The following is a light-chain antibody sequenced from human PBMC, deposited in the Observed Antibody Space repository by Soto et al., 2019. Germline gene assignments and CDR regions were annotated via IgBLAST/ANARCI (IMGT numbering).Light chain of an antibody. CDR1: QGISTY. J-gene: IGKJ1*01. CDR2: AAS. V-gene: IGKV1-27*01. Sequence: DIQMTQSPSSLSASVGDRVTITCRASQGISTYLAWYQQKPGTVPKLLIYAASALQSGVPSRFSGSGSGTDFTLTISSLQPEDVETYYCQKYNSAPQPFGQGTKVEIK. CDR3: QKYNSAPQP.